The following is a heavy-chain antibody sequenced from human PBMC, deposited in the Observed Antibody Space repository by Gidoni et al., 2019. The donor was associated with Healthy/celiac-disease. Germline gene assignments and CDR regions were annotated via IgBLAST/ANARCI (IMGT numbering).Heavy chain of an antibody. CDR3: ARGGSGYSAFDI. CDR2: SYYSGST. CDR1: GGSISSYY. J-gene: IGHJ3*02. V-gene: IGHV4-59*01. D-gene: IGHD3-22*01. Sequence: QVQLQASGPGLVQPSETLSLTSTVSGGSISSYYWRWIRQPPGKGLEWIGSSYYSGSTNYNPSLKSRVTISVDTSKNQFSLKLSSVTAADTAVYYCARGGSGYSAFDIWGQGTMVTVSS.